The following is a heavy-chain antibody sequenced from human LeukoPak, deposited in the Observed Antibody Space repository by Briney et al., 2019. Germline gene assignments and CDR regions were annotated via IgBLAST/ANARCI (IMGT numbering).Heavy chain of an antibody. CDR1: GFTFSSYA. CDR2: ISYDGSNK. Sequence: PGGSLRLSCAASGFTFSSYAMHWVRQAPGKGLEWVAVISYDGSNKYYADSVKGRFTISRDNSKNMLYLQMNSLRAEDTAVYYCAHKRVYGDYFYFQHWGQGTLVTVSS. CDR3: AHKRVYGDYFYFQH. V-gene: IGHV3-30*04. D-gene: IGHD4-17*01. J-gene: IGHJ1*01.